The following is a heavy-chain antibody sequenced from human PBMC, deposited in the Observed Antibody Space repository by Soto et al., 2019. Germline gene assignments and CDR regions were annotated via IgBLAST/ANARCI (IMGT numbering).Heavy chain of an antibody. CDR2: IYYSGST. D-gene: IGHD2-2*01. J-gene: IGHJ6*02. Sequence: PSETLSLTCTVSGGSISSYYWSWIRQPPGKGLEWIGYIYYSGSTNYNPSLKSRVTISVDTSKNQFSLKLSSVTAADTAVYYCARGYATTRYYYYYGMDVWGQRTKVTVSS. CDR1: GGSISSYY. V-gene: IGHV4-59*12. CDR3: ARGYATTRYYYYYGMDV.